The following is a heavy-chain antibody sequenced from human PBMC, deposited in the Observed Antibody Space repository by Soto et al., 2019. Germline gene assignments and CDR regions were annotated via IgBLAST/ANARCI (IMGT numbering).Heavy chain of an antibody. V-gene: IGHV3-7*05. J-gene: IGHJ6*02. CDR2: IKQDGSEQ. Sequence: EVQLGESGGGLVQPGRSLRLSCAASGFTFSGYWMSWVRQAPGKGLEWVANIKQDGSEQFYVDSVKGRFTISRDNAKNSLYLQMNSLRAEDTAVYYCAREAVWGQGTTVTVSS. CDR3: AREAV. CDR1: GFTFSGYW.